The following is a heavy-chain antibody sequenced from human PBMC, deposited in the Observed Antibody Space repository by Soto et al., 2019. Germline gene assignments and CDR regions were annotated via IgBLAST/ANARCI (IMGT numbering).Heavy chain of an antibody. Sequence: ASVKVSCKASGYTFTSYAMHWVRQAPGQRLEWMGWINAGNGNTKYSQKFQGRVTITRDTSASTAYMELSSLRSEDTAVYYCAREGGGIAAAGNFDYWGQGTLVTVSS. D-gene: IGHD6-13*01. CDR2: INAGNGNT. V-gene: IGHV1-3*01. CDR1: GYTFTSYA. J-gene: IGHJ4*02. CDR3: AREGGGIAAAGNFDY.